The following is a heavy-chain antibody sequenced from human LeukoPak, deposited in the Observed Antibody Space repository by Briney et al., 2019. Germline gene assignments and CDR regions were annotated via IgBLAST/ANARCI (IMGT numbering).Heavy chain of an antibody. CDR2: ISDSGDST. CDR3: AKGDWGDY. CDR1: GFTFRIYA. D-gene: IGHD7-27*01. Sequence: PGGSLRLSCAASGFTFRIYAMNWVCQAPGKGLEWVSGISDSGDSTYYADSVKGRFAISKDNSNNTLYLQMNSLRADDTAVYYCAKGDWGDYWGQGTLVTVSS. J-gene: IGHJ4*02. V-gene: IGHV3-23*01.